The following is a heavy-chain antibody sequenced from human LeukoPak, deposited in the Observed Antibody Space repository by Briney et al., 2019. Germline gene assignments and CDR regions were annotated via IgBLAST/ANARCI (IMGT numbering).Heavy chain of an antibody. CDR2: INRGGDT. D-gene: IGHD3-10*01. CDR3: ARGYGSGSYFNGA. J-gene: IGHJ5*02. V-gene: IGHV4-34*01. Sequence: SETLSLTCAVYGGSVSGYYWSWIRQPPGKGLEWIGEINRGGDTNYNPSLKSRVTISVDTSKNQFSLNLRSVTAADTAVYYCARGYGSGSYFNGAWGRGTLVTVSS. CDR1: GGSVSGYY.